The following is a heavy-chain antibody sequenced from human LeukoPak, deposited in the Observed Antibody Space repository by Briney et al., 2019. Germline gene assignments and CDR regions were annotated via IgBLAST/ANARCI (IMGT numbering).Heavy chain of an antibody. CDR1: GFTFSSFA. J-gene: IGHJ4*02. CDR2: IKQDGSEK. D-gene: IGHD3-22*01. Sequence: PGGSLRLSCAASGFTFSSFAMSWVRQAPGKGLEWVANIKQDGSEKYYVDSVKGRFTISRDNAKNSLYLQMNSLRAEDTAVYYCARDVHYYYDSSGLDYWGQGTLVTVSS. V-gene: IGHV3-7*01. CDR3: ARDVHYYYDSSGLDY.